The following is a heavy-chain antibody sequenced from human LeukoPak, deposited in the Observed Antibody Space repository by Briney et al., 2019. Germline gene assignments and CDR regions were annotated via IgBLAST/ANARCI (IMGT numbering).Heavy chain of an antibody. Sequence: GGSLRLSCAASGFSFSSHGMSWVRQAPGKGLEWVSGIIGGAGGTYYADSVKGRFTISRDNAKNTLYLQMNSLRAEDTAVYYCAHGSMYQLDSWGQGTLVTVST. CDR3: AHGSMYQLDS. J-gene: IGHJ4*02. CDR2: IIGGAGGT. V-gene: IGHV3-23*01. CDR1: GFSFSSHG. D-gene: IGHD2-2*01.